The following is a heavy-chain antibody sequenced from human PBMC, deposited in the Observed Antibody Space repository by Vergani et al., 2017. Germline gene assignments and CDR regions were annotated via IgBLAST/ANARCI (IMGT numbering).Heavy chain of an antibody. CDR1: GFSLSNARMG. CDR3: AWISYYYDSSGYFAFDY. J-gene: IGHJ4*02. V-gene: IGHV2-26*04. Sequence: QITLKESGPVLVKPTETLTLTCTVSGFSLSNARMGVSWIRQPPGKALEWLAHIFSNDEKSYSTSLKSRLTISKDTSKSQVVLTMTNIDPVDTATYYCAWISYYYDSSGYFAFDYWGQGTLVTVSS. CDR2: IFSNDEK. D-gene: IGHD3-22*01.